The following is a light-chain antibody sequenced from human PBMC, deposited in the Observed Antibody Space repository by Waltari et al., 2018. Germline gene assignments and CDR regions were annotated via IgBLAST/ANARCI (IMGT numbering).Light chain of an antibody. CDR1: YSDVGSFNL. CDR2: EVT. J-gene: IGLJ2*01. V-gene: IGLV2-23*02. CDR3: CSYASSSSFEGII. Sequence: QSALTQPASVSGSPGQSIRISCTGTYSDVGSFNLVSWYLQHPGKAPKVIIYEVTRRPPGVSPRWSGSKSGNTASLTISGLQADDEGEYYCCSYASSSSFEGIIFGGGTKLTVL.